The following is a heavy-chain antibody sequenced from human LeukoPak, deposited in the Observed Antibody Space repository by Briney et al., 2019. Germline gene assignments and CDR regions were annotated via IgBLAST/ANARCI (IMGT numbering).Heavy chain of an antibody. CDR2: IYPCDSYT. CDR3: ARHTGSIA. V-gene: IGHV5-10-1*01. D-gene: IGHD6-6*01. CDR1: GYNFTCYR. J-gene: IGHJ4*02. Sequence: GDYVKISCIGSGYNFTCYRISWVRQLPGKGLEWMGRIYPCDSYTNYSPSFQGHVTISADKSTSTAYLQWSSLKASDTAMYYCARHTGSIAWGQGTLVTVSS.